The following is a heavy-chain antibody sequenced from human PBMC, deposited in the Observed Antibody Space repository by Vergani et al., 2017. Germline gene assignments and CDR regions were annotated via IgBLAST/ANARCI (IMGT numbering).Heavy chain of an antibody. V-gene: IGHV3-74*01. D-gene: IGHD3-10*01. CDR1: GVTFSSYW. Sequence: EVQLVESGGGLVQPGGSLRLSCAASGVTFSSYWMHWVRQAPGKGLVWVSRINSDGSSTSYADSVKGRFTISRDNAKNTLYLQMNSLRAEDTAVYYCARESRGGYPWFEGSFWGQGTLVTVSS. CDR3: ARESRGGYPWFEGSF. J-gene: IGHJ4*02. CDR2: INSDGSST.